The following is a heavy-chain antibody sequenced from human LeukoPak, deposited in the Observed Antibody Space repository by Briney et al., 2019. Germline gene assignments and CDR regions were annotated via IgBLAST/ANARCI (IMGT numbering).Heavy chain of an antibody. CDR3: ATTPQGDTIFGVVGYGMDV. CDR1: GYTLTELS. CDR2: FDPEDGET. V-gene: IGHV1-24*01. D-gene: IGHD3-3*01. Sequence: ASVKVSCKVSGYTLTELSMHWVRQAPGKGLEWMGGFDPEDGETIYAQKFQGRVTMTEDTSTDTAYMELSSLRSEDTAVYYCATTPQGDTIFGVVGYGMDVWGQGTTVTVSS. J-gene: IGHJ6*02.